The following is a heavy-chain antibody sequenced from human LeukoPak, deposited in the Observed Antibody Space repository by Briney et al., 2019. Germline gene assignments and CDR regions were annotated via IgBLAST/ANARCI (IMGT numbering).Heavy chain of an antibody. D-gene: IGHD3-16*02. J-gene: IGHJ4*02. CDR2: IYPGDSDT. Sequence: GESLKISCKGSGYSFTSYWIAWVRQLPGKGLEWMGIIYPGDSDTRYSPSFEGQVTISADKSISTAYLQWSSLKASDTAMYYCARVRGSYRSEIDYWGQGTLVTVSS. CDR1: GYSFTSYW. CDR3: ARVRGSYRSEIDY. V-gene: IGHV5-51*01.